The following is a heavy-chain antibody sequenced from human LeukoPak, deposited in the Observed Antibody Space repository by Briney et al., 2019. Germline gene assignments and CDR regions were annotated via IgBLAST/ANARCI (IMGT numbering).Heavy chain of an antibody. CDR2: IYYSGST. CDR1: GGSISSSSYY. D-gene: IGHD1-26*01. J-gene: IGHJ5*02. Sequence: SETLSLTCTVSGGSISSSSYYWGWIRQPPGKGLEWIGSIYYSGSTYYNPSLKSRVTISVDTSKNQFSLKLSSVTAADTAVYYCARGVELGNWFDPWGQGTLVTVSS. CDR3: ARGVELGNWFDP. V-gene: IGHV4-39*07.